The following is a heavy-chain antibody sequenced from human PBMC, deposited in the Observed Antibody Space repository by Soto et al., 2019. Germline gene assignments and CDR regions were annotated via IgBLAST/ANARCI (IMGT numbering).Heavy chain of an antibody. Sequence: PGGSLRLSCAASGFTFSSYGMHWVRQAPGKGLEWVAVVSYDGSNKYYADSVKGRFTISRDNSKNTLYLQMNSLRAEDTAVYYCAKDSVRGYGMDVWGQGTTVTV. CDR3: AKDSVRGYGMDV. CDR2: VSYDGSNK. D-gene: IGHD3-10*01. J-gene: IGHJ6*02. V-gene: IGHV3-30*18. CDR1: GFTFSSYG.